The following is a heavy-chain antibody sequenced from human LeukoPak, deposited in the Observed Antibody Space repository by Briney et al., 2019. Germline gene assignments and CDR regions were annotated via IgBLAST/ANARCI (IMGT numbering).Heavy chain of an antibody. V-gene: IGHV4-31*03. CDR2: IYYSGST. D-gene: IGHD3-10*01. CDR3: ARDSQGSGSYYNPKGSWFDP. J-gene: IGHJ5*02. CDR1: GGSISSGGYY. Sequence: ASQTLSLTCTVSGGSISSGGYYWSWIRQHPGKGLEWIGYIYYSGSTYYNPSLKSRVTISVDTSKNQFSLKLSFVTAADTAVYYCARDSQGSGSYYNPKGSWFDPWGQGTLVTVSS.